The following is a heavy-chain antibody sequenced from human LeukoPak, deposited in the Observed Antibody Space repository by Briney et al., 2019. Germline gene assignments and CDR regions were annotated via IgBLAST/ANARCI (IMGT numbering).Heavy chain of an antibody. CDR3: AARPPIVVAGPFDY. J-gene: IGHJ4*02. CDR2: ISYDGSNK. Sequence: GGSLRLSCAASGFTFSSYAMHWVRQAPGKGLEWVAVISYDGSNKYYADSVRGRFTISRDNSKNTLYLQMSSLRVDDTAVYYCAARPPIVVAGPFDYWGQGTLVTVSS. CDR1: GFTFSSYA. D-gene: IGHD6-19*01. V-gene: IGHV3-30-3*01.